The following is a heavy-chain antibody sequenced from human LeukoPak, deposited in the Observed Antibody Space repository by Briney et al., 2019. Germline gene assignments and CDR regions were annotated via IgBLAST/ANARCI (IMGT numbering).Heavy chain of an antibody. D-gene: IGHD3-22*01. CDR1: GFIFSDYA. CDR2: ISGGGGST. Sequence: GGSLRLSCAASGFIFSDYAMSWVRQAPGKGLEWVSAISGGGGSTYYADSVKGRFTISRDNSKNTLYLRVNSLRAEDTAVYYCAKALYYYDSSDSFDYWGQGTLVTVSS. J-gene: IGHJ4*02. V-gene: IGHV3-23*01. CDR3: AKALYYYDSSDSFDY.